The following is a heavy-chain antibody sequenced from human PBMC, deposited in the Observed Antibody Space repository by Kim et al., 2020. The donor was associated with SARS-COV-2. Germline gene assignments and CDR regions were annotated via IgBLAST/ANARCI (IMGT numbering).Heavy chain of an antibody. CDR3: ARDHYYDILTGYYEGNWFDP. D-gene: IGHD3-9*01. CDR2: ISAYNGNT. J-gene: IGHJ5*02. Sequence: ASVKVSCKASGYTFTSYGISWVRQAPGQGLEWMGWISAYNGNTNYAQKLQGRVTMTTDTSTSTAYMELRSLRSDDTAVYYCARDHYYDILTGYYEGNWFDPWGQGTLVTVSS. CDR1: GYTFTSYG. V-gene: IGHV1-18*01.